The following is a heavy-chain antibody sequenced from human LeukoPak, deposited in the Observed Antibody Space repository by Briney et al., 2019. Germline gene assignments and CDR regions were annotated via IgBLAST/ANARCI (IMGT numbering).Heavy chain of an antibody. CDR3: ARDQNPHIAVAGRSHFDY. J-gene: IGHJ4*02. CDR2: IIPILGIA. V-gene: IGHV1-69*04. CDR1: GGTFSSYT. Sequence: SVKVSCKASGGTFSSYTISWVRQALGQGLEWMGRIIPILGIANYAQKFQGRVTITADKSTSTAYMELSSLRSEDTAVYYCARDQNPHIAVAGRSHFDYWGQGTLVTVSS. D-gene: IGHD6-19*01.